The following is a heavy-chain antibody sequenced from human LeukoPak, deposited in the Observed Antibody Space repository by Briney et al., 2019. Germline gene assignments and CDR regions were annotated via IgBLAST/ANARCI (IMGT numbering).Heavy chain of an antibody. Sequence: PGGSLRLSCAASGFTFSDHYMDWVRQTPGKGLEWVGRTRNKANSYTTEYAASVKGRFTISRDDSKNSLYLQMNSLKTEDTAVYYCARIHSYDSSGFHYWGQGTLVTVSS. CDR1: GFTFSDHY. V-gene: IGHV3-72*01. CDR3: ARIHSYDSSGFHY. CDR2: TRNKANSYTT. D-gene: IGHD3-22*01. J-gene: IGHJ4*02.